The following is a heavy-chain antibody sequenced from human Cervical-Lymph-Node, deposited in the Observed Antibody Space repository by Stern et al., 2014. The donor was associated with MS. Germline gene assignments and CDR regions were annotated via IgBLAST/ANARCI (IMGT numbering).Heavy chain of an antibody. Sequence: QVQLVQSGAEVKKPGASVKVSCKASGYTFTNFDISWVRQAAGQGLEWLGWMNPHGGNTGYAQNFQGRVAMTRDTSITTAYMELSSLRSEDTAVYFCATRFGSENYYSYYNGLDVWGQGTTVTVSS. CDR3: ATRFGSENYYSYYNGLDV. CDR2: MNPHGGNT. J-gene: IGHJ6*02. CDR1: GYTFTNFD. D-gene: IGHD3-10*01. V-gene: IGHV1-8*02.